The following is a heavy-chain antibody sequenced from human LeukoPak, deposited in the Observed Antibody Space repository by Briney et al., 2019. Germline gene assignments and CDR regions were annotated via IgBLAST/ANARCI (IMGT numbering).Heavy chain of an antibody. CDR3: ARSTSWYHKFDY. CDR2: IKRDGSER. V-gene: IGHV3-7*04. Sequence: GGSLRLSCAASGFTFSRYWMSWVRQVPGKGLEWVASIKRDGSERYYVDSVKGRFTISSDNAKNSVYVQMNSLRAEDTAVFYCARSTSWYHKFDYWGQGTLVTVSS. CDR1: GFTFSRYW. J-gene: IGHJ4*02. D-gene: IGHD6-19*01.